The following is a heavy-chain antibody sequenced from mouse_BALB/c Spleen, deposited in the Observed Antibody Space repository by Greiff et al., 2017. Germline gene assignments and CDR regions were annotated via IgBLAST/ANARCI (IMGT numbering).Heavy chain of an antibody. D-gene: IGHD2-10*02. CDR1: GFTFSSYA. V-gene: IGHV5-6-5*01. CDR2: ISSGGST. Sequence: EVKLVESGGGLVKPGGSLKLSCAASGFTFSSYAMSWVRQTPEKRLEWVASISSGGSTYYPDSVKGRFTISRDNARNILYLQMSSLRSEDTAMYYCARAGVWSHAMDYWGQGTSVTVSS. J-gene: IGHJ4*01. CDR3: ARAGVWSHAMDY.